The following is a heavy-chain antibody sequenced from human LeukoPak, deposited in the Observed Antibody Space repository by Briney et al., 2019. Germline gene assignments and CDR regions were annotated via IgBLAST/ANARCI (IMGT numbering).Heavy chain of an antibody. J-gene: IGHJ3*02. D-gene: IGHD3-22*01. V-gene: IGHV4-61*02. CDR3: ARDIDYYDSSGYYAAFDI. CDR2: IYTSGST. Sequence: SQTLSLTCTVSGGSISSGSYYWSWIRQPAGKGLEWIGRIYTSGSTNYNPSLKSRVTISADTSKNQFSLKLSSVTAADTAVYYCARDIDYYDSSGYYAAFDIWGQGTMVTVSS. CDR1: GGSISSGSYY.